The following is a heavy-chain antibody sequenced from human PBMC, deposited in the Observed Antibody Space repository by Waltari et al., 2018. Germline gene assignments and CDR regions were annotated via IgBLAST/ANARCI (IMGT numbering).Heavy chain of an antibody. V-gene: IGHV4-38-2*01. D-gene: IGHD3-10*01. J-gene: IGHJ4*02. CDR2: IYHSGIT. CDR3: ARGGSPRGY. Sequence: QVQLQESGPGLVKPSETLSLTCAVSGYSISSGYYWGWIRQPPGKGLEWIGSIYHSGITYYNPSLKSRVTISVDTSKNQFSLKLSSVTAADTAVYYCARGGSPRGYWGQGTLVTVSS. CDR1: GYSISSGYY.